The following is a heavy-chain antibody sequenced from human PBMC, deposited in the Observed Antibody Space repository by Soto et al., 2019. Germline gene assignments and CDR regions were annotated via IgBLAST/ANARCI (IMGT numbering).Heavy chain of an antibody. J-gene: IGHJ4*02. CDR2: ITYSSNYI. CDR3: ARSRSGWYSAIDY. V-gene: IGHV3-21*01. D-gene: IGHD6-19*01. CDR1: GFTFSAYS. Sequence: EVQLVESGGGLVKPGGSLKLSCASSGFTFSAYSMNWVRQAPGKGLEWLSSITYSSNYIYYADSVKGRFTISRDNAKNSLYLQMNSLRAEDTAVYYCARSRSGWYSAIDYWGQGTLVTVSS.